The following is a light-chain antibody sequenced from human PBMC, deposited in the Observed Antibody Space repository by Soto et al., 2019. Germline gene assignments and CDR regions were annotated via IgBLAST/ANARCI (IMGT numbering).Light chain of an antibody. J-gene: IGLJ3*02. V-gene: IGLV1-44*01. CDR1: NSNVRHNT. CDR3: AAWDDNLRGRV. Sequence: QSALTQPPSASGTPGQRVTISCFGSNSNVRHNTVNWYQQPAGAAPRLLLHTNSRRPPGVPDRFSGSRSGTSASLAISGLQSEDEADYYCAAWDDNLRGRVFGGGTKLTVL. CDR2: TNS.